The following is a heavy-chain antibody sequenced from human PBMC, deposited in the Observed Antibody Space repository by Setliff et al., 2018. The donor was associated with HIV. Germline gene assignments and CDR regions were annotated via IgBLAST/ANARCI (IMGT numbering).Heavy chain of an antibody. J-gene: IGHJ6*03. CDR3: ARTLEAATMVSLYYHYYYYMDV. D-gene: IGHD3-10*01. Sequence: PSETLSLTCTVSSGSVSRSDYYWGWIRQTPGKGLEWIGSIYWSGLTFYNPSLKSRVTISVDTSKNLFALNLTSVTAADTAVYFCARTLEAATMVSLYYHYYYYMDVWGKGTTVTVS. CDR2: IYWSGLT. CDR1: SGSVSRSDYY. V-gene: IGHV4-39*06.